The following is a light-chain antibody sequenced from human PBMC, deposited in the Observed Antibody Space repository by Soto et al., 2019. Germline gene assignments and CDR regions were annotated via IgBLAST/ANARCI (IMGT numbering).Light chain of an antibody. CDR3: SSYTSSSPRV. CDR2: DAS. V-gene: IGLV2-14*01. Sequence: QSALTQPASVSGSPGQSITISCTGTSSDVGGYNYVSWYQQHPGKAPKLMIYDASNRPSGVSNRFSGSKSGNTASLTISGLQAEDEADYYCSSYTSSSPRVFGTGTKVTVL. CDR1: SSDVGGYNY. J-gene: IGLJ1*01.